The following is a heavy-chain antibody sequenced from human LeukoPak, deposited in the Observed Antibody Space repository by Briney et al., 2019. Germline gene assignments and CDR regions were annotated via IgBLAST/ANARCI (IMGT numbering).Heavy chain of an antibody. Sequence: ASVKVSCKASGGTFSSYAISWVRQAPGQGLEWMGGIIPIFGTANYAQKFQGRVTITADESTSTAYMELSSLRSEDTAVYYCARDQDYSNYVVPSYYYYYGMDVWGQGTTVTVSS. CDR1: GGTFSSYA. D-gene: IGHD4-11*01. CDR2: IIPIFGTA. CDR3: ARDQDYSNYVVPSYYYYYGMDV. J-gene: IGHJ6*02. V-gene: IGHV1-69*13.